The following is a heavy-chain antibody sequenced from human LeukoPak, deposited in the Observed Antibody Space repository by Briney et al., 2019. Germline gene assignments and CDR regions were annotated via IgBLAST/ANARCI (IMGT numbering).Heavy chain of an antibody. CDR1: GYTFIDYY. CDR3: AREYYDSSGTKYAFDI. D-gene: IGHD3-22*01. CDR2: IDPHSGGT. Sequence: ASVKVSCKASGYTFIDYYIHWVRQAPGQGLEWMGCIDPHSGGTKYAQKLQGRVTITRDTSISTAYMELTRLRSDDTAMFYCAREYYDSSGTKYAFDIWGQGTMVTVSS. J-gene: IGHJ3*02. V-gene: IGHV1-2*02.